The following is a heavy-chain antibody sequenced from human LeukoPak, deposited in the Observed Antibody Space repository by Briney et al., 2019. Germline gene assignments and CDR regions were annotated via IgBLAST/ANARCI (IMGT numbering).Heavy chain of an antibody. Sequence: ATVKVSCKVSGYTFTDYYMHWVQQAPGKGLEWMGLVDPEDGETIYAEMFQGRVTITADTSTDTAYMELSSLRSEDTAVYYCARVLRFLEWPFDYWGQGTLVTVSS. CDR3: ARVLRFLEWPFDY. CDR2: VDPEDGET. V-gene: IGHV1-69-2*01. D-gene: IGHD3-3*01. CDR1: GYTFTDYY. J-gene: IGHJ4*02.